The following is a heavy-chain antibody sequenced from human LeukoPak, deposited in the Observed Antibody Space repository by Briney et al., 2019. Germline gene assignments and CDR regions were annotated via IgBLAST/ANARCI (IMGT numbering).Heavy chain of an antibody. V-gene: IGHV4-39*01. Sequence: TASETLSLTCTVSGGSISSSRYYWGWIRQPPGKGLEWIGSIYYSGSTYYNPSLKSRVTISVDTSKNQFSLKLSSVTAADTAVYYCARQSLLLRFLEWLPYYYYYGMDVWGQGTTVTVSS. CDR2: IYYSGST. J-gene: IGHJ6*02. CDR3: ARQSLLLRFLEWLPYYYYYGMDV. D-gene: IGHD3-3*01. CDR1: GGSISSSRYY.